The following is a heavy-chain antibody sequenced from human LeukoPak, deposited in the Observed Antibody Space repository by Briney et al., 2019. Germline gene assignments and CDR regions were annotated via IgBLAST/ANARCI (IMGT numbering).Heavy chain of an antibody. CDR2: INPSGGST. V-gene: IGHV1-46*01. CDR3: LYTKGGIQLWFDTFDI. CDR1: GYTFTTYY. D-gene: IGHD5-18*01. Sequence: ASVKVSCKASGYTFTTYYMHWVRQAPGQGLEWMGIINPSGGSTSYAQKFQGRVIMTRDTSTSTVYKELNRLRSEDTAVYYCLYTKGGIQLWFDTFDIWGQGTMVTVSS. J-gene: IGHJ3*02.